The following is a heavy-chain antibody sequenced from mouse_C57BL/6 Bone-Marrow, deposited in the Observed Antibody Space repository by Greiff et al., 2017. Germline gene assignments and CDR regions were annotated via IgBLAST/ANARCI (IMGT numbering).Heavy chain of an antibody. J-gene: IGHJ1*03. CDR3: VREDGDDGGYWYSDV. CDR1: GFTFNTYA. CDR2: IRSKGSNYAT. V-gene: IGHV10-3*01. D-gene: IGHD2-2*01. Sequence: EVKLLESGGGLVQPKGSLKLSCAASGFTFNTYAMHWVRQAPGKGLEWVARIRSKGSNYATYYADSVKDSVTISRDDSQSMLYLEMNNRKTEGTALDNCVREDGDDGGYWYSDVWGTGPTVTVSS.